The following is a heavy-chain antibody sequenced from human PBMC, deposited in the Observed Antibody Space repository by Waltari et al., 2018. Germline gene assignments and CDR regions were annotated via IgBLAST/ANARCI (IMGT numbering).Heavy chain of an antibody. CDR1: GFTFSDHY. V-gene: IGHV3-72*01. J-gene: IGHJ4*02. D-gene: IGHD4-17*01. Sequence: EVQLVESGGGLVQPGGSLRLSCAASGFTFSDHYLDWVRQAPGKGLEWVGRTRNKANSYTTEYAASVKGRFTIARDDSKNSLYLQMNSLKTEDTAVYYCAREGDYGDYDYWGQGTLVTVSS. CDR3: AREGDYGDYDY. CDR2: TRNKANSYTT.